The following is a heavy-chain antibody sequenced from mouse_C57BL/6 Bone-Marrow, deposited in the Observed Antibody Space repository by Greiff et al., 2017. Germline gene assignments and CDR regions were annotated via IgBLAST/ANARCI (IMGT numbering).Heavy chain of an antibody. CDR2: IDPEDGET. CDR3: ARIGGYYCSSYDYYAMDY. J-gene: IGHJ4*01. CDR1: GFNIKDYY. D-gene: IGHD1-1*01. Sequence: VQLQQSGAELVKPGASVKLSCTASGFNIKDYYMHWVKQRTEQGLEWIGRIDPEDGETKYAPKFQGKATITADTSSNTAYRQLSSLTSEYSAVYYCARIGGYYCSSYDYYAMDYWGQGTSVTVSS. V-gene: IGHV14-2*01.